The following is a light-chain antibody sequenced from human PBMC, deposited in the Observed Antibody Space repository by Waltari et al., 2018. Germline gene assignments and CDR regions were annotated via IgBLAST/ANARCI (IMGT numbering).Light chain of an antibody. CDR1: NIGRKN. V-gene: IGLV3-21*01. J-gene: IGLJ2*01. CDR3: QVWDSNNAV. CDR2: TDS. Sequence: SYELTQAPSVSAASGQTARITCGGDNIGRKNVHWYQQKPPQAPVLVIYTDSERHSGIPELFYGSKSVNTATLTISRVEAGDEADDYCQVWDSNNAVFGGGTRLTVL.